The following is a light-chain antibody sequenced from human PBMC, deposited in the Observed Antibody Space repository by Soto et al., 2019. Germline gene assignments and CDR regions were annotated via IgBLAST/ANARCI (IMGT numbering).Light chain of an antibody. J-gene: IGKJ4*01. CDR3: QQYGGSPPLT. CDR1: QSVSSGH. Sequence: EIVLTQSPGTLSLSSGDRVTLSCRASQSVSSGHLAWYQQKPGQAPRLLIYAASNRATGIPDRFSGSGSGTDFTLTISRLEPEDFALYYCQQYGGSPPLTFGGGTKVDIK. V-gene: IGKV3-20*01. CDR2: AAS.